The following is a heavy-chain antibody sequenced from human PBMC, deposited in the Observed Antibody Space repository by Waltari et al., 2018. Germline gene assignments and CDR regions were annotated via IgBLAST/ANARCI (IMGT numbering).Heavy chain of an antibody. J-gene: IGHJ4*02. CDR3: ARGWGSPLPDV. CDR1: GGSFSGYA. Sequence: QVQLQKWGAGLLKPSATLSLTCAVSGGSFSGYAWRWIRQPPGNGLEWIGEINHSGSTNYNPSLKSRVTISVDTSKNHFSLKLSSVTAAATAVYYCARGWGSPLPDVWCQVTLVTVSS. V-gene: IGHV4-34*01. D-gene: IGHD2-15*01. CDR2: INHSGST.